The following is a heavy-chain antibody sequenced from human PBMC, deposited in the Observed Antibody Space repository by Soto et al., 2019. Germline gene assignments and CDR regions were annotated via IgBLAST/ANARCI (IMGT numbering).Heavy chain of an antibody. V-gene: IGHV1-69*12. CDR3: APYPGIAARLHTMPMGWFDP. CDR1: GGTFSSYA. Sequence: QVQLVQSGAEVKKPGSSVKVSCKASGGTFSSYAISWVRQAPGQGLEWMGGIIPIFGTANYAQKFQGRVKITAGDATSAAYMELRSRRSEDTAVYYCAPYPGIAARLHTMPMGWFDPWGQGTLVTVSS. J-gene: IGHJ5*02. D-gene: IGHD6-6*01. CDR2: IIPIFGTA.